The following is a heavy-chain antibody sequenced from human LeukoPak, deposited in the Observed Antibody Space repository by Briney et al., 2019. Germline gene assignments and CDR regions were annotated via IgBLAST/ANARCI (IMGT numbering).Heavy chain of an antibody. CDR1: GYSFTNYW. D-gene: IGHD3-3*01. J-gene: IGHJ3*02. V-gene: IGHV5-51*01. CDR3: ARSERIRIFGVVINDDAFDI. CDR2: IYPGDSDT. Sequence: GESLKISCKGSGYSFTNYWIGWVRQMPGKGLEWMGIIYPGDSDTRYSPSFQGQVTISAGKSISTAYLQWSSLKASDTAMYYCARSERIRIFGVVINDDAFDIWGRGTMVTVSS.